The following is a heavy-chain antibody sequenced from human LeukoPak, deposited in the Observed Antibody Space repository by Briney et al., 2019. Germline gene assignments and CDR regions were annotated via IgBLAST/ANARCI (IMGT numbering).Heavy chain of an antibody. J-gene: IGHJ4*02. D-gene: IGHD4-17*01. CDR3: ARRVTVTTLRYFDY. CDR1: GGSFSGYY. Sequence: PSETLSLTCAVYGGSFSGYYWSWIRQPPGKGLEWIGEINHSGSTNYNPSLKSRVTISVDTSKNQFSLKLSPVTAADTAVYYCARRVTVTTLRYFDYWGQGTLVTVSS. V-gene: IGHV4-34*01. CDR2: INHSGST.